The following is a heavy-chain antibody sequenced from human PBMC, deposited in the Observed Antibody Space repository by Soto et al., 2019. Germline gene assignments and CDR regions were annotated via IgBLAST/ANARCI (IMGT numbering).Heavy chain of an antibody. D-gene: IGHD2-21*01. CDR2: ISYDGSNK. CDR3: AKANSDPSPNWFDP. J-gene: IGHJ5*02. V-gene: IGHV3-30*18. Sequence: PGGSLRLSCAASGFTFSSYGMHWVRQAPGKGLEWVAVISYDGSNKYYADSVKGRFTISRDNSKNTLYLQMNSLRAEDTAVYYCAKANSDPSPNWFDPWGQGTLVTVSS. CDR1: GFTFSSYG.